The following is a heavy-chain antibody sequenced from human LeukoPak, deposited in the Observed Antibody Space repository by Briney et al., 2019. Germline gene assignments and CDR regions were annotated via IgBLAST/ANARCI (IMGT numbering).Heavy chain of an antibody. CDR3: ARAKYGYAKNWFDP. J-gene: IGHJ5*02. CDR2: IIPIFGTA. CDR1: GGTFSSYA. D-gene: IGHD5-12*01. V-gene: IGHV1-69*13. Sequence: SVKVSCKASGGTFSSYAISWVRQAPGQGLEWMGGIIPIFGTANYAQRFQGRVTITADESTSTAYMELSSLRSEDTAVYYCARAKYGYAKNWFDPWGQGTLVTVSS.